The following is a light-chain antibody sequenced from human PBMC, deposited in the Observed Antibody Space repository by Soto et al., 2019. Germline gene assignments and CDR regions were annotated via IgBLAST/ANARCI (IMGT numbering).Light chain of an antibody. CDR1: QSVSSSY. CDR2: CAS. CDR3: QQYGSSPQT. V-gene: IGKV3-20*01. J-gene: IGKJ5*01. Sequence: EIVLTQSPGTLSLSPGERATLSCMASQSVSSSYLAWYQQEPGQAPRLLIYCASSRATGIPDRFSGSGSGTDFTLTISRLEPEDFAVYYCQQYGSSPQTFGQGTRLEIK.